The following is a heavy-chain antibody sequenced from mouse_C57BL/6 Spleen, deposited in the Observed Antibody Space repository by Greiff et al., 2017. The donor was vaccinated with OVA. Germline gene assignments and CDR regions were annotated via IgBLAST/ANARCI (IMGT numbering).Heavy chain of an antibody. D-gene: IGHD1-1*01. CDR3: ARKSYYGSSYEYAMDY. CDR2: INPNYGTT. CDR1: GYSFTDYN. J-gene: IGHJ4*01. V-gene: IGHV1-39*01. Sequence: VQLQQSGPELVKPGASVKISCKASGYSFTDYNMNWVKQSTGKSLEWIGVINPNYGTTSYNQKFKGKATLTVDQSSSTAYMQLNSLTSEDSAVEYWARKSYYGSSYEYAMDYWGQGTSVTVSS.